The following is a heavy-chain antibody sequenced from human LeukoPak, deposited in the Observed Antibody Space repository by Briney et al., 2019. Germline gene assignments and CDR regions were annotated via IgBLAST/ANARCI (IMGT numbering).Heavy chain of an antibody. V-gene: IGHV4-39*07. CDR1: GDSISSIHYY. CDR2: IYSSGGT. Sequence: SETLSLTCTVSGDSISSIHYYWAWIRQPPGKGLEWIGIIYSSGGTYYNPSLKSRVTISVDTSKNQFSLKLSSVTAADTAVYYCARSSYSSSPGGFDYWGQGTLVTVSS. CDR3: ARSSYSSSPGGFDY. J-gene: IGHJ4*02. D-gene: IGHD6-6*01.